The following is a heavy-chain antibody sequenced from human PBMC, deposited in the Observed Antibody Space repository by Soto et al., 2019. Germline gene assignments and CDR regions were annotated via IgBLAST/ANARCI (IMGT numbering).Heavy chain of an antibody. CDR2: IYPGDSET. D-gene: IGHD2-21*02. CDR1: GYGFVNWW. V-gene: IGHV5-51*01. Sequence: GESLKISCQGSGYGFVNWWIGWVRKMPGKGLEWMGIIYPGDSETRYSPSFQGQVTISHDKSISTAFLQWSSLQASDSAMYYCARGGDAYGLDYWGQGTLVTVSS. J-gene: IGHJ4*02. CDR3: ARGGDAYGLDY.